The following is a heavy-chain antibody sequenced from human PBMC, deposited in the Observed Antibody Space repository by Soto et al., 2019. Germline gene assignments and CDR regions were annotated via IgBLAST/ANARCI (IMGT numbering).Heavy chain of an antibody. D-gene: IGHD3-16*02. J-gene: IGHJ4*02. CDR2: PSGSGGDT. CDR1: GFTFSSYA. V-gene: IGHV3-23*01. Sequence: PGGSLRLSCVASGFTFSSYAMSWVRQAPGKGLEWVSTPSGSGGDTYYADSVNGRFTISRDKSKNTLYLQMDRLRVEDTAVYYCAKRGGYDYVWKSYRPDSWGQGTLVTVSS. CDR3: AKRGGYDYVWKSYRPDS.